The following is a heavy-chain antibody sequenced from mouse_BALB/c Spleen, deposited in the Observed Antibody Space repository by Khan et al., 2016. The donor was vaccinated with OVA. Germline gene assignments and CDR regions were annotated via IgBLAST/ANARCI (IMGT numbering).Heavy chain of an antibody. CDR1: GFSLTSYG. CDR2: IWSGGST. Sequence: VKLVESGPGLVQPSQSLSITCTVSGFSLTSYGVHWVRQSPGKGLEWLGVIWSGGSTDYNADFISRLSISKDNSKSQVFFKMNSLQANDTAIYYCARNYDYDEGLAYWGQGTLVTVSA. CDR3: ARNYDYDEGLAY. V-gene: IGHV2-2*02. D-gene: IGHD2-4*01. J-gene: IGHJ3*01.